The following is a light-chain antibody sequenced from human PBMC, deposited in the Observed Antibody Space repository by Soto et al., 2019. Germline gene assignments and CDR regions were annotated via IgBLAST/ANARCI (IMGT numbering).Light chain of an antibody. CDR1: QAIASY. CDR2: LAS. V-gene: IGKV1-9*01. CDR3: QSLNSFPLT. J-gene: IGKJ4*01. Sequence: IQLTQSPSSLSASIGDRVTISCRASQAIASYLAWYQQKPGKAPKLLIYLASTLQGGVPSRFSGSRSGTDFTLTISSLQPEDVATYYCQSLNSFPLTFGGGTKVEIK.